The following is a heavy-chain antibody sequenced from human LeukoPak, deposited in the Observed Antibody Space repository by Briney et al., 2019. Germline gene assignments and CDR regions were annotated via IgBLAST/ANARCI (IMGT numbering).Heavy chain of an antibody. CDR1: GFTLSTYN. V-gene: IGHV3-48*01. D-gene: IGHD3-22*01. CDR3: VRDNSRGQSLGVIY. J-gene: IGHJ4*02. Sequence: PGGSLRLSCAASGFTLSTYNMNWVRQAPGKGLEWISYISADSSTVQYADSVRGRFTTSRDNAKNSLYLQMNSLRAEDTAVYYCVRDNSRGQSLGVIYWGQGSLVTVSS. CDR2: ISADSSTV.